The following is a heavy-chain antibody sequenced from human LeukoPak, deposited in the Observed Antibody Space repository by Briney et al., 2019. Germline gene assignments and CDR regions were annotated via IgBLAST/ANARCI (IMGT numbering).Heavy chain of an antibody. J-gene: IGHJ6*03. CDR2: INHSGST. CDR3: ARIRYYYDSSGYYTGFYYYYMDV. Sequence: SETLSLTCAVYGGSFSVYYWSWIRQPPGKGLEWIGDINHSGSTNYNPPLKSRVTISVDTSKTQYSLKLSSVTAADTAVYYCARIRYYYDSSGYYTGFYYYYMDVWGKGTTVTVSS. D-gene: IGHD3-22*01. V-gene: IGHV4-34*01. CDR1: GGSFSVYY.